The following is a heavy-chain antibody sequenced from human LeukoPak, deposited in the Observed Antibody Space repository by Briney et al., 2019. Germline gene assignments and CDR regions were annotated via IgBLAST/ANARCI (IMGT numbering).Heavy chain of an antibody. J-gene: IGHJ3*02. V-gene: IGHV4-59*08. CDR2: THHSGTT. Sequence: SETLSLTCTVSGVSIGGYYWSWLRQPPGKGLEWLGYTHHSGTTNYNPSVGSRLTTSVDTSRKQVTLKLSSVTAADAAVYYCARHSADRAFDIWGQGTMVTVSS. CDR3: ARHSADRAFDI. D-gene: IGHD6-25*01. CDR1: GVSIGGYY.